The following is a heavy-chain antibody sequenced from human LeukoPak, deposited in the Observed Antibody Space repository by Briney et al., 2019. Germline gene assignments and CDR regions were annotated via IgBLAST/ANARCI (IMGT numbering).Heavy chain of an antibody. Sequence: SETLSLTCAVYGGSFSGYYWSWIRQPPGKGLEWIGYIYYSGSTNYNPSPKSRVTISVDTSKNQFSLKLSSVTAADTAVYYCARQTALNWFDPWGQGTLVTVSS. CDR3: ARQTALNWFDP. CDR1: GGSFSGYY. CDR2: IYYSGST. V-gene: IGHV4-59*01. J-gene: IGHJ5*02.